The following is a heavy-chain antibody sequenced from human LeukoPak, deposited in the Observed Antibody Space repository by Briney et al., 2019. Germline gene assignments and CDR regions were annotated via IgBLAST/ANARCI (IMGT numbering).Heavy chain of an antibody. V-gene: IGHV1-2*02. Sequence: ASVKVSCKVSGDTFNELAMHWVRQAPGQGLECMGWINPNSGDTHFARNFQDTVTMTRDTSITTVYMSLTRLTSADTAVYYCARGPLINSRGRHAHFDFWGQGTGVTVSS. CDR1: GDTFNELA. CDR3: ARGPLINSRGRHAHFDF. D-gene: IGHD3-22*01. CDR2: INPNSGDT. J-gene: IGHJ4*02.